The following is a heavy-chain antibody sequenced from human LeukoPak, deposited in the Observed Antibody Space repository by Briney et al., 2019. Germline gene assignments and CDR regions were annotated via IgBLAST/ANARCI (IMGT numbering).Heavy chain of an antibody. D-gene: IGHD3-22*01. J-gene: IGHJ4*02. V-gene: IGHV1-3*01. CDR2: INVGNGNT. CDR1: GGTFSRHS. CDR3: ARDWSYYDSSGFDY. Sequence: ASVKVSCKASGGTFSRHSISWVRQSPGQGLEWMGWINVGNGNTKYSQKFQGRVTITRDTSASTAYMELSSLRSEDTAVYYCARDWSYYDSSGFDYWGQGTLVTVSS.